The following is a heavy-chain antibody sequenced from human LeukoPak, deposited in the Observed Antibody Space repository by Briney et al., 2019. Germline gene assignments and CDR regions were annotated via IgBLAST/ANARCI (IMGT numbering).Heavy chain of an antibody. V-gene: IGHV3-21*01. D-gene: IGHD1-26*01. J-gene: IGHJ4*02. Sequence: NPGGSLRLSCAATGFTFSSYSMNWVRQAPGKGLEWVSSISSSSSYIYYADSVKGRFTISRDNSKNTLYLQMNSLRAEDTAVYYCAKDRLDSGSYYTGFFDYWGQGTLVTVSS. CDR3: AKDRLDSGSYYTGFFDY. CDR1: GFTFSSYS. CDR2: ISSSSSYI.